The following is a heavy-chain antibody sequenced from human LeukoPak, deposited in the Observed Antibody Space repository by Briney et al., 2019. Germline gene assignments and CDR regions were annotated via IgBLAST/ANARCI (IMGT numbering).Heavy chain of an antibody. J-gene: IGHJ4*02. CDR3: ARGRRIAARCLDY. CDR2: INHSGST. Sequence: SETLSLTCTVSGGSISSGGYYWSWIRQPPGKGLEWIGEINHSGSTNYNPSLKSRVTISVDTSKNQFSLKLSSVTAADTAVYYCARGRRIAARCLDYWGQGTLVTVSS. D-gene: IGHD6-6*01. V-gene: IGHV4-61*08. CDR1: GGSISSGGYY.